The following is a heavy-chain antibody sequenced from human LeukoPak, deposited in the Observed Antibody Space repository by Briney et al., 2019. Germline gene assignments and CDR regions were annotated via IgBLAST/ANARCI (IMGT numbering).Heavy chain of an antibody. D-gene: IGHD5-24*01. CDR1: GFTVSSNY. CDR3: ARDLATTRDYYGMDV. V-gene: IGHV3-53*01. Sequence: PGGSLRLSCAASGFTVSSNYMSWVRQAPGKGLEWVSVIYSGGSTYYADSVKGRFTISRDNSKNTLYLQMSSLRAEDTAVYYCARDLATTRDYYGMDVWGQGTTVTVSS. CDR2: IYSGGST. J-gene: IGHJ6*02.